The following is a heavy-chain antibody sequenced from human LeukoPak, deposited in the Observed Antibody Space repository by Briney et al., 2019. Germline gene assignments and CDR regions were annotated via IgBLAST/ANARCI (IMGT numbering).Heavy chain of an antibody. CDR3: AKMTTVATGVSTPGHDGDGMDV. CDR2: ISYDGSDE. V-gene: IGHV3-30*18. CDR1: GFTFSSYG. D-gene: IGHD4-11*01. J-gene: IGHJ6*02. Sequence: GGSLRLSCAASGFTFSSYGMHWVRQAPGKGLEWVAVISYDGSDEYYAESVKGRFTISRDNSKTMLNLQMNSLRIDDTAVYYCAKMTTVATGVSTPGHDGDGMDVWGQGTTVTVSS.